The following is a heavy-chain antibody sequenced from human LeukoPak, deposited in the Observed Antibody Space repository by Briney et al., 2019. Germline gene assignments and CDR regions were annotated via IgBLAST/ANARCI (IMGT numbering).Heavy chain of an antibody. V-gene: IGHV4-34*01. CDR2: INHSGST. D-gene: IGHD3-10*01. CDR1: GGSFSGYY. J-gene: IGHJ5*02. CDR3: ARGERRYYGSGSYYNVRYNWFDP. Sequence: SETLSLTCAVYGGSFSGYYWSWIRQPPGKGLEWIGEINHSGSTNYNPSLKSRVTISVDTSKSQFSLKLSSVTAADTAVYYCARGERRYYGSGSYYNVRYNWFDPWGQGTLVTVSS.